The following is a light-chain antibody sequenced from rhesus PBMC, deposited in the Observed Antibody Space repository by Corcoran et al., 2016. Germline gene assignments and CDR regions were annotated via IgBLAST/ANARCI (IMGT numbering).Light chain of an antibody. V-gene: IGKV1-18*01. J-gene: IGKJ1*01. Sequence: IQMTQSPSSLSASVGDKVTITCRAIQGICSWLAWYQQKPGKAPKLLIYAAANLQSGVPSRFSGNGSWTDYTRTIRSLKTEDFETYYYQQGTNTPWTFGQGTKVEIK. CDR3: QQGTNTPWT. CDR2: AAA. CDR1: QGICSW.